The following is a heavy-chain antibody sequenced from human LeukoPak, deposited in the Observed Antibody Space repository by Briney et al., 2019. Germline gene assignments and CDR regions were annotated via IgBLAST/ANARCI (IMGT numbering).Heavy chain of an antibody. D-gene: IGHD6-13*01. CDR3: AIGGNTSSWYVVGY. J-gene: IGHJ4*02. V-gene: IGHV3-30*03. CDR2: ISYDGCNK. Sequence: PRRSLSLSCAASGFTFSSYGMHWVRQAPGKGLEWVAVISYDGCNKYYADSVKGRFTISRDTSKNTLYLQMSSLRPEKTAVYYCAIGGNTSSWYVVGYWGQGTLVTVSS. CDR1: GFTFSSYG.